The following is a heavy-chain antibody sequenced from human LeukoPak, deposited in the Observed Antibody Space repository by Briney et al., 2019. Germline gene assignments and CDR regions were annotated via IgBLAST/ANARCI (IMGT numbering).Heavy chain of an antibody. V-gene: IGHV1-18*01. CDR2: ISAYNGNT. J-gene: IGHJ4*02. D-gene: IGHD6-19*01. Sequence: ASVKVSCKASGGTFSSYAISWVRQAPGQGLEGMGWISAYNGNTNYAQKLQGRVTMTTDTSTSTAYMELRSLRSEDTAVYYCAREPKGIAVTGYYIDYWGQGTLVTVSS. CDR3: AREPKGIAVTGYYIDY. CDR1: GGTFSSYA.